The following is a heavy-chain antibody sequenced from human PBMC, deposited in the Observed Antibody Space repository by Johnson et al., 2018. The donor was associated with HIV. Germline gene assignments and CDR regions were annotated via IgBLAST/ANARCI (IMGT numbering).Heavy chain of an antibody. CDR3: AREGEVGRAFDI. V-gene: IGHV3-30*03. CDR2: ISYDGSNK. CDR1: GFTLSNYG. D-gene: IGHD3-16*01. J-gene: IGHJ3*02. Sequence: QMQLVESGGGLVQPGGSLRLSCAASGFTLSNYGIHWVRQAPGQGLEWVALISYDGSNKYYADSVKGRFTISRDNSKNTLYLQMNSLRAEDTAVYYCAREGEVGRAFDIWGQGTMVTVSS.